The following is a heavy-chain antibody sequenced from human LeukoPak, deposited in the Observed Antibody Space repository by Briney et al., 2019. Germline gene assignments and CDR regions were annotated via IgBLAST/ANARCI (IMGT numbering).Heavy chain of an antibody. D-gene: IGHD3-16*02. J-gene: IGHJ4*02. CDR3: ARARVIPASFDD. Sequence: TSETLSLTCTVSGGSITFGSYYWTWILQPAGKGLEWIGRIYTSGRTFYNPSLKSRVTISMDTSMNQFYLRLNSVTAADTAVYYCARARVIPASFDDWGQGALVTVSS. V-gene: IGHV4-61*02. CDR2: IYTSGRT. CDR1: GGSITFGSYY.